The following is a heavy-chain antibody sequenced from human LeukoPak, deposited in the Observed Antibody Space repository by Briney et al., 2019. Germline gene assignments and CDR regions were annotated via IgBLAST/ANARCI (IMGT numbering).Heavy chain of an antibody. J-gene: IGHJ4*02. CDR2: IYSGGST. D-gene: IGHD3-22*01. CDR1: GFTFSSYS. V-gene: IGHV3-53*01. CDR3: ARERGYYYDSSGYHFFDY. Sequence: SGGSLRLSCAASGFTFSSYSMNWVRQAPGKGLEWVSVIYSGGSTYYADSVKGRFTISRDNSKNTLYLQVNSLRAEDTAVYYCARERGYYYDSSGYHFFDYWGQGTLVTVSS.